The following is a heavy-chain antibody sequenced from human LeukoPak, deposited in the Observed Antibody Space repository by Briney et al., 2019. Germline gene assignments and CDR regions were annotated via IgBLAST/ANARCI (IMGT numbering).Heavy chain of an antibody. Sequence: SETLSLTCTVSGGSISSYYWSWIRQPLGKGLEWIGYIYYSGSTNYNPSLKSRVTISVDTSKNQFSLKLSSVTAADTAVYYCAREYCTNGVCYWFDPWGQGTLVTVSS. J-gene: IGHJ5*02. CDR1: GGSISSYY. CDR3: AREYCTNGVCYWFDP. V-gene: IGHV4-59*01. D-gene: IGHD2-8*01. CDR2: IYYSGST.